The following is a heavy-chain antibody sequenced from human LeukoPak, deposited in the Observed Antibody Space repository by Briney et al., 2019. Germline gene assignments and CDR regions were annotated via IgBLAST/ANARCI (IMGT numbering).Heavy chain of an antibody. CDR2: ISDDVNTT. V-gene: IGHV3-30*04. D-gene: IGHD3-22*01. CDR1: GCTFRNYP. CDR3: ATSRITMIGEYRDF. Sequence: VGPLRLSCLGSGCTFRNYPMYLVRHAPGWGLEWMAEISDDVNTTYYADSVKGRFTLSRDNSKDTVYLQVDSLRSEDTAVYFCATSRITMIGEYRDFWGRGTAVTVSS. J-gene: IGHJ6*03.